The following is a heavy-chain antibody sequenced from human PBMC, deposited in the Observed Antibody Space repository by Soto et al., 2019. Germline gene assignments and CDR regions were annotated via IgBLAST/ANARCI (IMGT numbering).Heavy chain of an antibody. J-gene: IGHJ4*02. CDR2: IYYSGST. V-gene: IGHV4-31*03. CDR3: ARSWGDYGDYLLFDY. CDR1: GGSISSGGYY. Sequence: SETLSLTCTVSGGSISSGGYYWSWIRQHPGKGLEWIGYIYYSGSTYYNPSLKSRVTISVDTSKNQFSLKLSSVTAADTAVYYCARSWGDYGDYLLFDYWGQGTLVTVSS. D-gene: IGHD4-17*01.